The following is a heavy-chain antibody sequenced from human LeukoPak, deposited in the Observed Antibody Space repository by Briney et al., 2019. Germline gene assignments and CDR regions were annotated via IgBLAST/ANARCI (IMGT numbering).Heavy chain of an antibody. CDR1: GYTFTSYD. V-gene: IGHV1-8*01. D-gene: IGHD3-22*01. J-gene: IGHJ5*02. Sequence: ASVKVSCTASGYTFTSYDINWVRQATGQGLEWMGWMNPNSGNTGYAQKFQGRVTMTRNTSISTAYMELSSLRSEDTAVYYCARGYYDSSGYPYNWFDPWGQGTLVTVSS. CDR3: ARGYYDSSGYPYNWFDP. CDR2: MNPNSGNT.